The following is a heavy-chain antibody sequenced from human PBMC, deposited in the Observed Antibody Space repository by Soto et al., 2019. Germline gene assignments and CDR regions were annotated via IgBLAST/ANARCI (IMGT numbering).Heavy chain of an antibody. Sequence: QVQLVQSGAEVKKPGSSVRVSCQAIGGPFSSYVISWIRQAPGQGLEWVGGITPIFGTSAYAQRLQGRVSFSEDGASVTAYMELTSLPPDDTAVYFFARGGYDGYPIGYCGQGTLVTVSS. CDR2: ITPIFGTS. V-gene: IGHV1-69*01. D-gene: IGHD5-12*01. CDR1: GGPFSSYV. J-gene: IGHJ4*02. CDR3: ARGGYDGYPIGY.